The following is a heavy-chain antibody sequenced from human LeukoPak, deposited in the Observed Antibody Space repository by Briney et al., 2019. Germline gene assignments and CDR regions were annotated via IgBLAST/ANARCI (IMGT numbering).Heavy chain of an antibody. CDR1: GFTFSTYA. V-gene: IGHV3-23*01. CDR2: ISGTGGRT. D-gene: IGHD3-22*01. CDR3: ARDVPYYYDSSGYYSPFDC. Sequence: PGGSLRLSCAASGFTFSTYAMSWVRQAPGKGLEGVSDISGTGGRTYYADSVKGRFTISRDNSKNTVDLLMNSLRAEDTAIYYCARDVPYYYDSSGYYSPFDCWGQGTLVTVSS. J-gene: IGHJ4*02.